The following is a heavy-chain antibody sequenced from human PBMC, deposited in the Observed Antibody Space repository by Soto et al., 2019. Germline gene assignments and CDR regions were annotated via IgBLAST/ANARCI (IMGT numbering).Heavy chain of an antibody. CDR1: GAYVSDFS. V-gene: IGHV4-4*07. D-gene: IGHD1-7*01. Sequence: QVQQLESGPGLVKPWDTLALTCTVSGAYVSDFSWSWIRQPAGKGLERIGRITVNGITQYTPSFRSRVAMSMDTSRNQFSLNLQAATAADTALYYCARESGENWTYEAHWGQGTLVTVSS. CDR3: ARESGENWTYEAH. J-gene: IGHJ1*01. CDR2: ITVNGIT.